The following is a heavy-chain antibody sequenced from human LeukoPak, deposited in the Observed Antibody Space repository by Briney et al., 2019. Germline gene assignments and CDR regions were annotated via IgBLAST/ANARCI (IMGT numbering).Heavy chain of an antibody. V-gene: IGHV3-30*04. Sequence: GRSLRLSCAASGFTFSSYAMHWVRQAPGKGLEWVAVISYDGSNKYYADSVKGRFTISRDNSKNTLYLQMSSLRAEDTAVYYCARGVWFGELLSYFDYWGQGTLVTVSS. CDR3: ARGVWFGELLSYFDY. CDR1: GFTFSSYA. CDR2: ISYDGSNK. D-gene: IGHD3-10*01. J-gene: IGHJ4*02.